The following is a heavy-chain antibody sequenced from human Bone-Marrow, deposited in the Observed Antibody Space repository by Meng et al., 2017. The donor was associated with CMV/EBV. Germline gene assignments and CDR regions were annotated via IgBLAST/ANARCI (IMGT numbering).Heavy chain of an antibody. CDR3: ASTSDSSGYYPGY. D-gene: IGHD3-22*01. J-gene: IGHJ4*02. CDR1: GFTFSSYS. CDR2: IRSSSSYI. V-gene: IGHV3-21*01. Sequence: GESLKISCAASGFTFSSYSMNWVRQAPGKGLEWVSSIRSSSSYIYYADSVKGRFTISRDNAKNSLYLEMSSLRAEDTAVYYCASTSDSSGYYPGYWGQGTLVTVSS.